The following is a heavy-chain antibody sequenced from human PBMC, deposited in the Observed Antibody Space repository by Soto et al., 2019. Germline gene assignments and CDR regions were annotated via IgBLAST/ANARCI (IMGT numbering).Heavy chain of an antibody. V-gene: IGHV4-59*08. Sequence: SETLSLTCTVSGGSISSYYWSWIRQPPGKGLEWIGYIYYSGSTNYNPSLKSRVSISVDTSKNQFSLTLTSVTAADTAVYYCARQGLGVLHGRVDGWGQGTTVTVSS. CDR3: ARQGLGVLHGRVDG. CDR1: GGSISSYY. J-gene: IGHJ6*02. D-gene: IGHD3-10*01. CDR2: IYYSGST.